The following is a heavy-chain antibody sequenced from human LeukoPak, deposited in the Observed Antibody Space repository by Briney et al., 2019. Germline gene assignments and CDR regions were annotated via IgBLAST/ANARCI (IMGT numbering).Heavy chain of an antibody. CDR1: GFTFSSYG. D-gene: IGHD2-15*01. CDR2: IWYDGSNK. V-gene: IGHV3-33*01. Sequence: GGSLRLSCAASGFTFSSYGMHWVRQAPGKGLEWVAVIWYDGSNKYYADSVKGRFTISRDNSKNTLYLQMNSLRAEDTAVYYCARSPGIVVVVAATPLDYYYGMDVWGKGTTVTVSS. CDR3: ARSPGIVVVVAATPLDYYYGMDV. J-gene: IGHJ6*04.